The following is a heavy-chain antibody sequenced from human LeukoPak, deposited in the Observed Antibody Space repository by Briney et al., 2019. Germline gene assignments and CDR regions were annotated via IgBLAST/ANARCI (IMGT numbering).Heavy chain of an antibody. Sequence: SSETLSLTCTVSGGSISSYYWSWIRQPAGKGLEWIGRIYTSGSTNYNPSLKSRVTMSVDTSKNQFSLKLSSVTAADTAVYYCARTGYYDSSGYHYYFDYWGQGTLVTVSS. CDR1: GGSISSYY. J-gene: IGHJ4*02. D-gene: IGHD3-22*01. V-gene: IGHV4-4*07. CDR3: ARTGYYDSSGYHYYFDY. CDR2: IYTSGST.